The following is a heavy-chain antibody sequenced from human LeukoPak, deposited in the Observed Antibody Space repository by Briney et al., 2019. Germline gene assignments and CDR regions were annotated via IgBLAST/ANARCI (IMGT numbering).Heavy chain of an antibody. CDR3: ARKSLGIAAAGTFFGS. D-gene: IGHD6-13*01. CDR1: GFTFSNYA. J-gene: IGHJ5*02. CDR2: IWSDENNK. V-gene: IGHV3-33*01. Sequence: GGSLRLSCAASGFTFSNYAMHWVRQAPGKGLEWVAIIWSDENNKYYPDSVKGRFTISRDNSNNTLYLQMNSLRAEDTAMYYCARKSLGIAAAGTFFGSWGQGTLVTVSS.